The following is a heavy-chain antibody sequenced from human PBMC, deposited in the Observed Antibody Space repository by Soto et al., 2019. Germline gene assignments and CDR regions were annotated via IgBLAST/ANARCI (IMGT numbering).Heavy chain of an antibody. J-gene: IGHJ6*03. CDR2: IKQDGSEK. CDR3: ARDRAPNSYDFWSGYYPLYYYYYMDV. CDR1: GFTFSSYW. V-gene: IGHV3-7*01. Sequence: EVQLVESGGGLVQPGGSLRLSCAASGFTFSSYWMSWVRQAPGKGLEWVANIKQDGSEKYYVDSVKGRFTISRDNAKNSLYLQMNSLRAEDTAVYYCARDRAPNSYDFWSGYYPLYYYYYMDVWGKGTTVTVSS. D-gene: IGHD3-3*01.